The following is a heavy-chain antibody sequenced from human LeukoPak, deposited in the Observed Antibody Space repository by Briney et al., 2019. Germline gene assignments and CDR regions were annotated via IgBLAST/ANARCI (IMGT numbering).Heavy chain of an antibody. V-gene: IGHV1-69*01. CDR3: AASTIFGVVIISSGFDY. Sequence: KISCKGSGYSFTSYWIGWVRQMPGKGLEWMGIIPIFGTANYAQKFQGRVTITADESTSTAYMELSSLRSEDTAVYYCAASTIFGVVIISSGFDYWGQGTLVTVSS. CDR1: GYSFTSYW. D-gene: IGHD3-3*01. J-gene: IGHJ4*02. CDR2: IIPIFGTA.